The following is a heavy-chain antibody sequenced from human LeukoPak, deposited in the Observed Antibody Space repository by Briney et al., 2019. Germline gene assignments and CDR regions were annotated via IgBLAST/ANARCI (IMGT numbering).Heavy chain of an antibody. V-gene: IGHV4-34*01. Sequence: PSETLSLTCAVYGGSFSGYYWSWIRQPPGKGLEWIGEIYHSGSTNYNPSLKSRVTISVDKSKNQFSLKLSSVTAADTAVYYCARAARTAMVSFYFDYWGQGTLVTVSS. CDR3: ARAARTAMVSFYFDY. D-gene: IGHD5-18*01. J-gene: IGHJ4*02. CDR1: GGSFSGYY. CDR2: IYHSGST.